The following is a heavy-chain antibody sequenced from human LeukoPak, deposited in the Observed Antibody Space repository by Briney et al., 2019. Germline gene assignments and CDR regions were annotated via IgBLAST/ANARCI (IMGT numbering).Heavy chain of an antibody. V-gene: IGHV1-18*01. J-gene: IGHJ5*02. CDR3: ARDSSGPTSTYYDFWSGYYTEVVHNWFDP. CDR2: ISAYNGYT. CDR1: GYTFTSYG. D-gene: IGHD3-3*01. Sequence: ASVKVSCKASGYTFTSYGISWVRQAPGQGLEWMGWISAYNGYTNYARKLQGRVTMATDTSTSTAYMELRSLRSDDTAVYYCARDSSGPTSTYYDFWSGYYTEVVHNWFDPWGQGTLVTVSS.